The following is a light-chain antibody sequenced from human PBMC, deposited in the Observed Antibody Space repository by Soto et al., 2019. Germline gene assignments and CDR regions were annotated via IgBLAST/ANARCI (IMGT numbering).Light chain of an antibody. J-gene: IGKJ1*01. V-gene: IGKV1-39*01. CDR3: QQSYSTPRT. CDR2: AAS. CDR1: QSIISY. Sequence: DIQITQSPSSLSASVGNRVTITCRASQSIISYLNCYQQKPGKAPKLLTYAASSLQSGVPSRFSGSGSGTDLTLTISSLQPEDFATYYCQQSYSTPRTFGQGTKVDI.